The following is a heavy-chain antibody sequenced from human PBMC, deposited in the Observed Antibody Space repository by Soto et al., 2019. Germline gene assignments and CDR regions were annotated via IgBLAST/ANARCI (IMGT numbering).Heavy chain of an antibody. Sequence: QVLLEQSGAEVKKPGSSVKVSCNASGGTFSNSAISWVRQAPGQGLEWMGGIMPIFRTPDYAQKFQGRVTVTADESTSTAYMELSGLRSDDTAVYYCATDKDRLQLGGNYYYILDVWGQGTTVTVSS. D-gene: IGHD5-12*01. CDR3: ATDKDRLQLGGNYYYILDV. V-gene: IGHV1-69*12. CDR2: IMPIFRTP. CDR1: GGTFSNSA. J-gene: IGHJ6*02.